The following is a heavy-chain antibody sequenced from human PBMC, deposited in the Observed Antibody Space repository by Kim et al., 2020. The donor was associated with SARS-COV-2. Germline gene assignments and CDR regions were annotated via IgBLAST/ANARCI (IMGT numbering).Heavy chain of an antibody. J-gene: IGHJ4*02. Sequence: YAQAFKGRFAFSLATSVSTAYLQISSLKAEDTAVYYCARDWGSSWSTHDYWGQGTLVTVSS. D-gene: IGHD6-13*01. V-gene: IGHV7-4-1*02. CDR3: ARDWGSSWSTHDY.